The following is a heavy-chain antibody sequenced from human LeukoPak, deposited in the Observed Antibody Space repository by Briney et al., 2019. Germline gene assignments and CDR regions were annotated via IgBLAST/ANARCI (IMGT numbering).Heavy chain of an antibody. CDR2: ISSSGSTI. CDR3: AGDLGLLAAAGIDY. V-gene: IGHV3-11*04. CDR1: GFAFSDYY. D-gene: IGHD6-13*01. Sequence: GGSLRLSCAASGFAFSDYYMSWIRQAPGKGLEWVSYISSSGSTIYYADSVKGRFTISRDNAKNSLYLQMNSLRAEDTAVYYCAGDLGLLAAAGIDYWGQGTLVTVSS. J-gene: IGHJ4*02.